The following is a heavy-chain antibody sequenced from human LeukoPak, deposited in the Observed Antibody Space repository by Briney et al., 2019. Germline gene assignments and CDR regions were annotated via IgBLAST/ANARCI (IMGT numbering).Heavy chain of an antibody. CDR1: GLTFSIYA. CDR3: AKENSFLTGRGVFDI. J-gene: IGHJ3*02. CDR2: ISTTGSIT. D-gene: IGHD3-10*01. Sequence: GGSLRLFCAASGLTFSIYAMRGVRHPRGKGVECVSDISTTGSITYHADSVKGRFTISRDNSKNTLYLQMNSLRAEDTAVYYCAKENSFLTGRGVFDIWGQGTMVTASS. V-gene: IGHV3-23*01.